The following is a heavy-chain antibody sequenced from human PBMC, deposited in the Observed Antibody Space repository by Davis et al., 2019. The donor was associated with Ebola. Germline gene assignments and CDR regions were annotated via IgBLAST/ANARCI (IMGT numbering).Heavy chain of an antibody. D-gene: IGHD3-22*01. J-gene: IGHJ5*02. CDR3: AREWGASMIVENWFDP. CDR2: ISSSSSTI. Sequence: GESLKISCAASGFTFSSYSMNWVRQAPGKGLEWVSYISSSSSTIYYADSVKGRFTISRDNAKNSLYLQMNSLRDEDTAVYYCAREWGASMIVENWFDPWGQGTLVTVSS. CDR1: GFTFSSYS. V-gene: IGHV3-48*02.